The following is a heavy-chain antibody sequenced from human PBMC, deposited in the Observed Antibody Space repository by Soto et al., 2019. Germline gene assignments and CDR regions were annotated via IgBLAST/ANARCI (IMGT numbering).Heavy chain of an antibody. CDR3: ATMNGYFEY. D-gene: IGHD3-22*01. CDR1: GFRFSSYS. J-gene: IGHJ4*02. CDR2: ITATGDRT. Sequence: SLRLSCADSGFRFSSYSMSWVRQTPGKGLEWVAAITATGDRTYYADSVTGRFTISRYNSKKTHYLQMTSLRAEDTAMYYCATMNGYFEYWGQGTPVTVSS. V-gene: IGHV3-23*01.